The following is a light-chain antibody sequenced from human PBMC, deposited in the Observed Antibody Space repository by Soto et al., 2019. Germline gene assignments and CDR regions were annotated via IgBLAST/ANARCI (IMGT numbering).Light chain of an antibody. CDR2: GAS. CDR3: QQYGSSPRT. CDR1: QSVSSSY. Sequence: EIVLTQSPGTLSLSPGERAILSCRASQSVSSSYLAWYRQKPGQAPSLLIYGASSRATGIPDRFSGSGSGTDFTLTISRLEPEDFAVYYCQQYGSSPRTVGQGTKVDSK. J-gene: IGKJ1*01. V-gene: IGKV3-20*01.